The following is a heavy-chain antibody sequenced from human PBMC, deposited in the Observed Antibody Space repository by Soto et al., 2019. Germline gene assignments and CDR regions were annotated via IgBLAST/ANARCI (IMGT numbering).Heavy chain of an antibody. V-gene: IGHV4-34*01. CDR2: INHSGST. D-gene: IGHD6-6*01. CDR1: GGSFSGYY. Sequence: SETLSLTCAVYGGSFSGYYWSWIRQPPGKGLEWIGEINHSGSTNYNPSLKSRVTISVDTSKNQFSLKLGSVTAADTAVYYCARGPLRRRIAARPDAVSVKYYFDYWGQGTLVTVSS. J-gene: IGHJ4*02. CDR3: ARGPLRRRIAARPDAVSVKYYFDY.